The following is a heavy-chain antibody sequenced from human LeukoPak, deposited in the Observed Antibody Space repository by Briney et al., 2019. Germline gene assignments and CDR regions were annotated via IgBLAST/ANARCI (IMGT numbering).Heavy chain of an antibody. CDR3: ARAKGYCSSTSCLSGYYYYYYGMDV. CDR2: MNPNSGNT. D-gene: IGHD2-2*01. Sequence: ASVKVSCKASGYTFTSYDINWVRQATGQGLGWMGWMNPNSGNTGYAQKFQGRVTMTRNTSISTAYMELSSLRSEDTAVYYCARAKGYCSSTSCLSGYYYYYYGMDVWGQGTTVTVSS. CDR1: GYTFTSYD. J-gene: IGHJ6*02. V-gene: IGHV1-8*01.